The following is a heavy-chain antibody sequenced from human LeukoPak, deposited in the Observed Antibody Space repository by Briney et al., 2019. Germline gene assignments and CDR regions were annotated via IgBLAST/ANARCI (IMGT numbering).Heavy chain of an antibody. CDR2: ISGDGGSA. V-gene: IGHV3-43*02. CDR3: AKDEGYCSGGSCYEHFDY. Sequence: GGSLRLSCAASGFTFDDYAMHRVRQAPGKGLEWVSLISGDGGSAYYSDSVKGRFTISRDNSKNSLYLQMNSLRTEDTALYYCAKDEGYCSGGSCYEHFDYWGQGTLVTVSS. CDR1: GFTFDDYA. D-gene: IGHD2-15*01. J-gene: IGHJ4*02.